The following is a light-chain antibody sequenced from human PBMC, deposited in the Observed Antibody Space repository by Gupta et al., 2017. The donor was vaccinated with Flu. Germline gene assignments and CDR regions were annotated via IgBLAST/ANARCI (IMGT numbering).Light chain of an antibody. Sequence: QSALTQPASVSGSPGQSITISCPGTSSDVGGYNYVSLYQQHPGKAPKLMIYEVSNRPSGVSNRFSGSKSGNTASLTISGLQAEDEADYYCSSYTSSSTVVFGGGTKLTVL. V-gene: IGLV2-14*01. CDR3: SSYTSSSTVV. CDR1: SSDVGGYNY. CDR2: EVS. J-gene: IGLJ2*01.